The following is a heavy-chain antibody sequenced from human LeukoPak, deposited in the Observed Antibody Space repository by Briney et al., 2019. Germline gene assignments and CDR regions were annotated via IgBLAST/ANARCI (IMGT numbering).Heavy chain of an antibody. CDR1: GFTFSSYS. Sequence: GGSLRLSCAASGFTFSSYSMNWVRQAPGKGLEWASHITASGTAMFYADSVKGRFTISRDNAKNSLYLQMNSLRDEDTAVYYCASSGSYRFDYWGQGTLVTVSS. CDR3: ASSGSYRFDY. J-gene: IGHJ4*02. V-gene: IGHV3-48*02. D-gene: IGHD1-26*01. CDR2: ITASGTAM.